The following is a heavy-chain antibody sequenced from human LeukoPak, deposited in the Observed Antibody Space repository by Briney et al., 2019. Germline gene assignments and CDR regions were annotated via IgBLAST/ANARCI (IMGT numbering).Heavy chain of an antibody. CDR2: MNPNSGNT. J-gene: IGHJ6*03. V-gene: IGHV1-8*03. CDR3: ARGYYDSSAPGYYYYMDV. Sequence: GASVKVSCKASGYTFTSYDINWVRQATGQGLEWMGWMNPNSGNTGYAQKFQGRVTITRNTSISTAYMELSSLRSEDTAVYYCARGYYDSSAPGYYYYMDVWGKGTTVTVSS. D-gene: IGHD3-22*01. CDR1: GYTFTSYD.